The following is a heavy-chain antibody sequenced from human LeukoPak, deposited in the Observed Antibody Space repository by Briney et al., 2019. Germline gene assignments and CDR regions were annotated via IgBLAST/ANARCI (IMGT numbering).Heavy chain of an antibody. CDR1: GGSISSYY. CDR3: ARQVSIGYSSGWYDY. J-gene: IGHJ4*02. CDR2: IYYSGST. D-gene: IGHD6-19*01. V-gene: IGHV4-59*08. Sequence: PSETLSLTCTVSGGSISSYYWSWIRQPPGKGLEWLGYIYYSGSTNYNPSLKSRVTISVDTSKNQFSLKLSSVTAADTAVYYCARQVSIGYSSGWYDYWGQGTLVTVSS.